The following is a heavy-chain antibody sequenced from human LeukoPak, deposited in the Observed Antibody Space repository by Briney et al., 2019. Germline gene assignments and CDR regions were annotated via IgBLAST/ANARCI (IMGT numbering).Heavy chain of an antibody. CDR3: ARKAYYYDSSGYWYY. Sequence: ASVKVSCKASGYTFTGYYMHWVRQAPGQGLEWMGWINPNSGGTNYAQKFQGRVTMTRDTSISTAYMELGRLRSDDTAVYYCARKAYYYDSSGYWYYWGQGTLVTVSS. J-gene: IGHJ4*02. CDR1: GYTFTGYY. CDR2: INPNSGGT. D-gene: IGHD3-22*01. V-gene: IGHV1-2*02.